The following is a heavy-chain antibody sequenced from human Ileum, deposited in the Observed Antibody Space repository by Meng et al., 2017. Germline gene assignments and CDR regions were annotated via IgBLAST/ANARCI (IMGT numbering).Heavy chain of an antibody. J-gene: IGHJ4*02. V-gene: IGHV4-31*11. CDR1: GGSISSGGYY. Sequence: QVELQYSGPGPVKPSQTLSLTGVFSGGSISSGGYYCSWVRQHPGKGLEWIGYIYYSGSTYYNPSLKSRVTISVDTSKNQFSLKLSSVTAADTAVYYCARGGPTYVDYWGQGTLVTVSS. CDR2: IYYSGST. D-gene: IGHD3-16*01. CDR3: ARGGPTYVDY.